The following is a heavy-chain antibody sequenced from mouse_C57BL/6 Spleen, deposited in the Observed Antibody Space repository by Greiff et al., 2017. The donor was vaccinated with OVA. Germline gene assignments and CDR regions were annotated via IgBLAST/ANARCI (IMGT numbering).Heavy chain of an antibody. CDR2: IDPSDSYT. J-gene: IGHJ4*01. CDR1: GYTFTSYW. D-gene: IGHD1-1*01. CDR3: ARGFTTVDYYAMDY. Sequence: VQLQQPGAELVKPGASVKLSCKASGYTFTSYWMQWVKQRPGQGLEWIGEIDPSDSYTNYNQKFKGKATLTVDTSSSTAYMQLSSLTSEDSAVYYCARGFTTVDYYAMDYWGQGTSVTVSS. V-gene: IGHV1-50*01.